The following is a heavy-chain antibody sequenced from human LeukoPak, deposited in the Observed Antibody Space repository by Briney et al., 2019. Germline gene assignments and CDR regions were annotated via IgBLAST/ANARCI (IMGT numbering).Heavy chain of an antibody. D-gene: IGHD2-15*01. Sequence: PSETLSLTCAVYGGSFSGYYWSWIRQPPGKGLEWIGEINHRGSTNYNPSLKSRVTISVDTSKNQFSLDLTSVTAADTAVYYCASGGWYRGYWGQGTLVTVSS. J-gene: IGHJ4*02. CDR3: ASGGWYRGY. CDR2: INHRGST. CDR1: GGSFSGYY. V-gene: IGHV4-34*01.